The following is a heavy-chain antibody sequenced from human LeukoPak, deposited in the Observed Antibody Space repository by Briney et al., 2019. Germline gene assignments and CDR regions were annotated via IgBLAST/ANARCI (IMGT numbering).Heavy chain of an antibody. CDR2: INHSGST. J-gene: IGHJ4*02. D-gene: IGHD5-18*01. Sequence: PSETLSLTCAVYGGSFSGFYLSWIRQPPGKGLEWIGEINHSGSTNYNPSLKSRVTISVDTSKNQFSLKLSSVTAADTAVYYCAGRGYSYGKGLGYWGQGTLVTVSS. CDR3: AGRGYSYGKGLGY. V-gene: IGHV4-34*01. CDR1: GGSFSGFY.